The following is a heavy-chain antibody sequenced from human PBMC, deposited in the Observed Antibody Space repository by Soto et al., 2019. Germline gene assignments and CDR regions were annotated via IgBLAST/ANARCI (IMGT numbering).Heavy chain of an antibody. CDR1: GYSFTSYC. V-gene: IGHV5-10-1*01. CDR3: ARHGTYYDFRSASSPTATNYYYSGMDV. Sequence: GESLKISFTGSGYSFTSYCIGWVLDMPGKRPERIGGIDASESYTNYSPSFQGHVTISADTSTTTAYLQWSSLKAPDTAMYYCARHGTYYDFRSASSPTATNYYYSGMDVWGQGTTAPVSS. CDR2: IDASESYT. J-gene: IGHJ6*02. D-gene: IGHD3-3*01.